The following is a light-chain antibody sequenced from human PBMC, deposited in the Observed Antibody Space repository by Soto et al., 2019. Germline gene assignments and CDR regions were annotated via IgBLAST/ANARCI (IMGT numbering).Light chain of an antibody. Sequence: QSALTQPASVSGSPGQSITISCTGTSSDVGGYNYVSWFQHHPGKAPKLIIYEVSNRPSGVSNRFSGSKFGNTASLSIAGLRAEDEADYYCTFYTISWVFGGGTQLTVL. CDR2: EVS. CDR1: SSDVGGYNY. V-gene: IGLV2-14*01. J-gene: IGLJ3*02. CDR3: TFYTISWV.